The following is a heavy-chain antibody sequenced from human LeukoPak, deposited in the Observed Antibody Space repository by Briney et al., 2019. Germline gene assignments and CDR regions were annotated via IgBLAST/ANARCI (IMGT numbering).Heavy chain of an antibody. V-gene: IGHV1-69*06. CDR3: ARGWLAETTVVTPYNY. D-gene: IGHD4-23*01. Sequence: SVKVSCKASGGTVSNYAINWVRQAPGQGLEWMGGIIPLFGTPNYAQKFQGRVTITADKSTSTAYMELSSLRSEDTAVYYCARGWLAETTVVTPYNYWGQGTLVTVSS. J-gene: IGHJ4*02. CDR1: GGTVSNYA. CDR2: IIPLFGTP.